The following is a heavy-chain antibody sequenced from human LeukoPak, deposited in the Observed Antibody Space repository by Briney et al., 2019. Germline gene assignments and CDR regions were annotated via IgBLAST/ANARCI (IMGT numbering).Heavy chain of an antibody. Sequence: ESLKISRTVSGYSSTSEWIGWVREIPGQRLKWMGIIYPGDSDTRYSPSFQGQVTISADKSISTAYLQWSSLKASDTAMYYCARHYGKDGYNYVDYWGQGTLVTVSS. D-gene: IGHD5-24*01. V-gene: IGHV5-51*01. CDR3: ARHYGKDGYNYVDY. CDR2: IYPGDSDT. J-gene: IGHJ4*02. CDR1: GYSSTSEW.